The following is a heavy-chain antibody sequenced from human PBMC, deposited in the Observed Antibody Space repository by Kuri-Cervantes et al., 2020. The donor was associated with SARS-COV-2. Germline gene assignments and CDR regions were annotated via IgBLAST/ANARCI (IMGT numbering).Heavy chain of an antibody. Sequence: GESLKISCAASGFTFSGSPIHWVRQASGKGLEWVGHIRIRATNYATAYAASVTGRFTISRDDSKNTAYLQMNSLKTEDTAIYYCISEGYCSGSNCYTTLTWGQGTLVTVSS. D-gene: IGHD2-2*02. CDR1: GFTFSGSP. J-gene: IGHJ4*02. CDR2: IRIRATNYAT. CDR3: ISEGYCSGSNCYTTLT. V-gene: IGHV3-73*01.